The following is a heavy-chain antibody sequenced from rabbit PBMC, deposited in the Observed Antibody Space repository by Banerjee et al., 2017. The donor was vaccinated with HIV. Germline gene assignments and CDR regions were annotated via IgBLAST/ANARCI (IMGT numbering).Heavy chain of an antibody. CDR1: GFSFSNKYV. V-gene: IGHV1S45*01. J-gene: IGHJ3*01. CDR2: IYAGSGNT. D-gene: IGHD4-2*01. Sequence: QEQLEESGGDLVKPEGSLTITCTASGFSFSNKYVMCWVRQAPGKGLEWIGYIYAGSGNTWYANWVNGRFTISKTSSTTVTLQLNSLTAADTATYFCARGDAGSSWGLDLWGPGTLVTVS. CDR3: ARGDAGSSWGLDL.